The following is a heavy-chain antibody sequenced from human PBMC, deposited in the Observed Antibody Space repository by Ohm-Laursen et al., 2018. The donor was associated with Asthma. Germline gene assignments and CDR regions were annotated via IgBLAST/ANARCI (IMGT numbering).Heavy chain of an antibody. CDR1: GFTFSTYA. J-gene: IGHJ4*02. CDR3: VRSVDDGGNSGDY. D-gene: IGHD4-23*01. CDR2: ISGSGGTT. Sequence: SLRLSCSASGFTFSTYAMNWVRQAPGQGLEWVSVISGSGGTTYYADSVEGRFTISRDNAKNSVSLQMNSLRAEDTAVYYCVRSVDDGGNSGDYWGQGTLVTVSS. V-gene: IGHV3-23*01.